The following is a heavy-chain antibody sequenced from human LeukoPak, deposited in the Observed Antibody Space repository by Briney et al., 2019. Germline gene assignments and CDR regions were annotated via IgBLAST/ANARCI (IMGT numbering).Heavy chain of an antibody. V-gene: IGHV3-21*06. Sequence: GGSLRLSRAASGFAFSSYNMKWVRQAPGKGLEWVSFISTTSTYIYYADSVKGRFTVSRDNSKNLLCLQMDSLRVEDTAVYYCARAGTCSSTSCDGGIEYWGQGTLVTVSS. D-gene: IGHD2-2*01. J-gene: IGHJ4*02. CDR1: GFAFSSYN. CDR3: ARAGTCSSTSCDGGIEY. CDR2: ISTTSTYI.